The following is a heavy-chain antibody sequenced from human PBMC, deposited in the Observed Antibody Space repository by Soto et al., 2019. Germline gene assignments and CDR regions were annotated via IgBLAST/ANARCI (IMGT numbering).Heavy chain of an antibody. Sequence: GGSLRLSCAASGFTFSSYAMNWVRQAPGKGLEWVSYISTSRTAIYYADSVKGRFTISRDNAKNSLYLQMNSLRAEDTAVYYCARDGVTGTTSYFDYWGQGTLVTVSS. CDR1: GFTFSSYA. J-gene: IGHJ4*02. V-gene: IGHV3-48*01. CDR2: ISTSRTAI. CDR3: ARDGVTGTTSYFDY. D-gene: IGHD1-7*01.